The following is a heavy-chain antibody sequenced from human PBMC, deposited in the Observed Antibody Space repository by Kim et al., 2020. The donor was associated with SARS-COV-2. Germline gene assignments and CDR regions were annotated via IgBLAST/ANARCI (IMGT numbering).Heavy chain of an antibody. CDR3: AKDECSGV. D-gene: IGHD2-15*01. J-gene: IGHJ4*02. Sequence: GDITYYAYSVTARFALSRDNFKNMLYLEMNSLRAEDTAIYYCAKDECSGVWGQGTLVTVSS. V-gene: IGHV3-23*01. CDR2: GDIT.